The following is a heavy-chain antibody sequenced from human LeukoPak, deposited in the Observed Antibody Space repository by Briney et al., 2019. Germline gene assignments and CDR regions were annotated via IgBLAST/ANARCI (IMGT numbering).Heavy chain of an antibody. CDR1: GFPFSKYT. V-gene: IGHV3-23*01. CDR3: AKDRGLIKFDY. CDR2: IGGSGSRT. J-gene: IGHJ4*02. D-gene: IGHD2-15*01. Sequence: GGSLRLSCAASGFPFSKYTMSWVRQAPGKGLEWVSAIGGSGSRTFYADSGKGRFTISRDNSKNTFYLQMNNLRAEDTAVYYCAKDRGLIKFDYWGQGTLVTVSS.